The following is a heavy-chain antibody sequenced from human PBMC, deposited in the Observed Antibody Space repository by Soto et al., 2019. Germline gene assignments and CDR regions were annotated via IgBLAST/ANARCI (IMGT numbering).Heavy chain of an antibody. CDR1: GGSISSGGYY. CDR3: ARERGGGSEYYYYMDV. D-gene: IGHD2-15*01. Sequence: PWETLSLTCTVSGGSISSGGYYWSWIRQHPGKGLEWIGYIYYSGSTYYNPSLKSRVTISVDTSKNQFSLKLSSVTAADTAVYYCARERGGGSEYYYYMDVWXKGTTVTVSS. J-gene: IGHJ6*03. V-gene: IGHV4-31*03. CDR2: IYYSGST.